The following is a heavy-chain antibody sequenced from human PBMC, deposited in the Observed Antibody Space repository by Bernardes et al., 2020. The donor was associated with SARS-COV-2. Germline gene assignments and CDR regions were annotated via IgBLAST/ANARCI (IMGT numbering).Heavy chain of an antibody. J-gene: IGHJ4*02. Sequence: ETLSLTCTVSPGSISSYYWNWIRQPPGKGLEWIGYIFYSGSTKYNPSLKSRVTISVDTSKNQFSLKLTSVTAADTAVYYCAARQGGTYYFDFWGQGTLVPVSS. V-gene: IGHV4-59*01. CDR2: IFYSGST. D-gene: IGHD3-16*01. CDR1: PGSISSYY. CDR3: AARQGGTYYFDF.